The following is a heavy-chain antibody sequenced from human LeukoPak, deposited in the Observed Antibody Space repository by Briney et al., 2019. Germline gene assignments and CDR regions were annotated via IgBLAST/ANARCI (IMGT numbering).Heavy chain of an antibody. CDR2: IYTSGST. CDR3: ARVRYNWNRDFDY. CDR1: GGSLSSYY. J-gene: IGHJ4*02. Sequence: SETLSLTCTVSGGSLSSYYWSWLRQPAGKGLEWIGRIYTSGSTNYNPPLKSRVTMSVDTSKNQFSLKLSSVTAADTAVYYCARVRYNWNRDFDYWGQGTLVTVSS. D-gene: IGHD1-20*01. V-gene: IGHV4-4*07.